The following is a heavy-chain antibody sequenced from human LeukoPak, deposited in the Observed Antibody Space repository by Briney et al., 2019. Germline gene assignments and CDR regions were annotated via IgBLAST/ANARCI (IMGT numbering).Heavy chain of an antibody. J-gene: IGHJ4*02. Sequence: GRSLRLSCAASGFTFSGYAMHWVRQAPGKGLEWVAVISYDGSNKYYADSVKGRFTISRDNSKNTLYLQMNSLRAEDTAVYYCARGAFGEDYWGQGTLVSVSP. D-gene: IGHD3-10*01. CDR2: ISYDGSNK. CDR3: ARGAFGEDY. CDR1: GFTFSGYA. V-gene: IGHV3-30-3*01.